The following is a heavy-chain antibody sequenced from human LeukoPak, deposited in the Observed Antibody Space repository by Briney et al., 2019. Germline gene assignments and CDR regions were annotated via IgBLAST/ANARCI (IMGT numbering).Heavy chain of an antibody. CDR1: GGSISSYY. J-gene: IGHJ3*02. D-gene: IGHD4-11*01. V-gene: IGHV4-59*08. CDR3: ARRLVSAGSKTGGAFDI. Sequence: PSETLSLTCTVSGGSISSYYWSWIRQPPGKGLEWIGNIYYSGSTNYNPSLKSRVTISVDTSKNQFSLKLSSVTAADTAVYYCARRLVSAGSKTGGAFDIWGQGTMVTVSS. CDR2: IYYSGST.